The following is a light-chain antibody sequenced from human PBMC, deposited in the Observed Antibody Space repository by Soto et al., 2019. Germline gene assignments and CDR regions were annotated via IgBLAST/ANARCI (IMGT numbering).Light chain of an antibody. CDR1: SSNIGAGYD. J-gene: IGLJ2*01. Sequence: QSVLTQAPSVSGAPGQRVTIPCIGSSSNIGAGYDVHWYQQVPGTAPKLLIYDNINRPSGVPDRFSGSKSGTSPSLAITGLQSEDEADYYCQSYDSSLSVVFGGGTKVTVL. CDR2: DNI. CDR3: QSYDSSLSVV. V-gene: IGLV1-40*01.